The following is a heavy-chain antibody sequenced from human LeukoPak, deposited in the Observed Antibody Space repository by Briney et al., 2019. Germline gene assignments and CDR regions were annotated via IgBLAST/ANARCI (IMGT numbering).Heavy chain of an antibody. J-gene: IGHJ4*02. CDR3: AKAQDVVVVPAAMDY. D-gene: IGHD2-2*01. CDR2: ISSSSSYI. V-gene: IGHV3-21*01. Sequence: GGSLRLSCAASGFTFSSYSMNWVRQAPGKGLEWVSSISSSSSYIYYADSVKGRFTISRDNAKNSLYLQMNSLRAEDTAVYYCAKAQDVVVVPAAMDYWGQGTLVTVSS. CDR1: GFTFSSYS.